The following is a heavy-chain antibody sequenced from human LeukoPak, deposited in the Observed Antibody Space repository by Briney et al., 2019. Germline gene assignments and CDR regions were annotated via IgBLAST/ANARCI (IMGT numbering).Heavy chain of an antibody. V-gene: IGHV3-33*01. Sequence: GGSLRLSCAASGVTFSSYGMHWVRQAPGKGLEWVAVIWYDGSNKYYADSVKGRFTISRDNSKNTLYLQMNSLRAEDTAVYYCARGVAAAGTPHLNWFDPWGQGTLVAVSS. CDR3: ARGVAAAGTPHLNWFDP. J-gene: IGHJ5*02. CDR2: IWYDGSNK. D-gene: IGHD6-13*01. CDR1: GVTFSSYG.